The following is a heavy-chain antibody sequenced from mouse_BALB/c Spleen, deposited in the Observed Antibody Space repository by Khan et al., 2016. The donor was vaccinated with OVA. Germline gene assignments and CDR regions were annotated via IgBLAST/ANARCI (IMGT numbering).Heavy chain of an antibody. CDR3: GRFHGGY. CDR2: MNTYTGEP. CDR1: GYTFKDYV. Sequence: QIQLVQSGPELKKPGETVKISCKAFGYTFKDYVMNWVKQSPGEGLKWMCWMNTYTGEPTYADGFEGRFAFSLETSANTAYLQISSLKDEDTATDFCGRFHGGYWGQGTALTVAS. J-gene: IGHJ2*01. V-gene: IGHV9-3-1*01.